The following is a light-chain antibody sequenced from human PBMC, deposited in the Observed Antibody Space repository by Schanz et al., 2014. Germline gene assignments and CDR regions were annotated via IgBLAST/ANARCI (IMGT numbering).Light chain of an antibody. CDR2: DNN. CDR3: SSYGGSNFVV. J-gene: IGLJ2*01. CDR1: SSNIGSGYD. Sequence: QSVLTQPPSASGAPGQRVTISCTGNSSNIGSGYDVHWYQCLPGTAPKLLIYDNNNRPSGVPDRFSASKSGTSASLAISGLRSEDEADYYCSSYGGSNFVVFGGGTKLTVL. V-gene: IGLV1-40*01.